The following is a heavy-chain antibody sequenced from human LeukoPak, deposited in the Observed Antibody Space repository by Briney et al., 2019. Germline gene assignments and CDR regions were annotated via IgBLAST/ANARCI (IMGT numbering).Heavy chain of an antibody. V-gene: IGHV4-61*02. CDR2: IYSSGST. D-gene: IGHD3-10*01. CDR1: GGSIGSGTCY. Sequence: PSETLSLTCSVSGGSIGSGTCYWSWIRQPAGKELEWIGRIYSSGSTDYNPSLKSRVTISVDTSKNQFSLKLSSVTAADTAVYYCARHRGVVRGVTTQPLFDYWGQGTLVTVSS. J-gene: IGHJ4*02. CDR3: ARHRGVVRGVTTQPLFDY.